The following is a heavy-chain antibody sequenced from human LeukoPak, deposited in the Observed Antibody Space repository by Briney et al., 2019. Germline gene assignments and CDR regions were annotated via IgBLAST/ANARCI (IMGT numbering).Heavy chain of an antibody. J-gene: IGHJ5*02. V-gene: IGHV3-23*01. CDR1: GFIFSGYG. CDR2: ISGSGCST. D-gene: IGHD6-19*01. Sequence: GGTLRLSCASCGFIFSGYGMSWVRQAPGKGLEWVSAISGSGCSTYYADSVKGRFTISRDNAKNSLYLQMNSLRAEDTAVYYCARRQQWLATYNWFDPWGQGTLVTVSS. CDR3: ARRQQWLATYNWFDP.